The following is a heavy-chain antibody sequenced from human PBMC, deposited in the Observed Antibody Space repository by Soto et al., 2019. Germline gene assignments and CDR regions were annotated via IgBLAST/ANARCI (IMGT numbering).Heavy chain of an antibody. D-gene: IGHD4-17*01. V-gene: IGHV4-59*01. CDR2: IYYSGST. CDR3: ARAYGYYFDY. J-gene: IGHJ4*02. Sequence: QVQLQESGPGLVKPSETLSLTCTVSGGSISSYYWSWIRQPPGKGLEWIGYIYYSGSTNYNPSLKSRVTISVHTSKNQFSLKLSSVTAADTAVYYCARAYGYYFDYWGQGTLVTVSS. CDR1: GGSISSYY.